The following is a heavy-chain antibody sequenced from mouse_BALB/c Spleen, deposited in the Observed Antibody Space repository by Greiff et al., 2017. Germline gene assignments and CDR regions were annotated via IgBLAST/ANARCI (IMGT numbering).Heavy chain of an antibody. CDR3: AREGPYAMDY. Sequence: VKLQQSGAELARPGASVKLSCKASGYTFTDYYINWVKQRTGQGLEWIGEIYPGSGNTYYNEKFKGKATLTADKSSSTAYMQLSSLTSEDSAVYFCAREGPYAMDYWGQGTSVTVSS. V-gene: IGHV1-77*01. CDR1: GYTFTDYY. J-gene: IGHJ4*01. CDR2: IYPGSGNT.